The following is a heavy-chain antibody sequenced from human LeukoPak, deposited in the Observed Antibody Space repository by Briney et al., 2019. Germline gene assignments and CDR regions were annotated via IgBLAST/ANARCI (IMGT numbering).Heavy chain of an antibody. V-gene: IGHV4-59*01. CDR1: SGSFRTYY. D-gene: IGHD2-2*01. CDR3: VKSNSRYQPWTLDI. J-gene: IGHJ3*02. CDR2: IFYNEGT. Sequence: SETLSLTCTVSSGSFRTYYWSWIRQPPGKGLEWIGCIFYNEGTSYNPSLKSRVTISVDTSNNQLSLKVNSVTAADTAMYYCVKSNSRYQPWTLDIWGRGTMVTVSS.